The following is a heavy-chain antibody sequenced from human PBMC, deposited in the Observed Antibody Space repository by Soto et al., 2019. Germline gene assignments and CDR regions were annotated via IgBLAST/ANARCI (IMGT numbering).Heavy chain of an antibody. CDR3: AKDISGRPDYYYYMDV. J-gene: IGHJ6*03. CDR2: ISWNSGSI. Sequence: GGSLRLSCAASGFTFDDYAMHWVRQAPGKGLEWVSGISWNSGSIGYADSVKGRFTISRDNAKNSLYLQMNSLRAEDTALYYCAKDISGRPDYYYYMDVWGKGTTVTVSS. CDR1: GFTFDDYA. V-gene: IGHV3-9*01.